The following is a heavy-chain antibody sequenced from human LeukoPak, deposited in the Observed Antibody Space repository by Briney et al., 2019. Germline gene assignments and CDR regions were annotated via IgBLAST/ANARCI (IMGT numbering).Heavy chain of an antibody. CDR2: IYHSGST. CDR1: DYSISSAYY. J-gene: IGHJ6*03. V-gene: IGHV4-38-2*02. CDR3: AREDYDFWSGSETPYYYYMDV. D-gene: IGHD3-3*01. Sequence: PSETLSLTCAVSDYSISSAYYWGWIRQPPGKGLEWIGSIYHSGSTYYNPSLKSRVTISVDASKNQFSLKLSSVTAADTAVYYCAREDYDFWSGSETPYYYYMDVWGKGTTVTVSS.